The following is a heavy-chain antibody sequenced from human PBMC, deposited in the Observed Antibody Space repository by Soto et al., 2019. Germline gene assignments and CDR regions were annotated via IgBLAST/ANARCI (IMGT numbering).Heavy chain of an antibody. V-gene: IGHV4-39*01. CDR2: LYYSGSTSSGST. CDR3: ARRGSTWAYLED. Sequence: QLQLQESGPGLVKPSETLSLTCTVSGDSISRSTYYWGWIRQPPGKGLEWIGSLYYSGSTSSGSTYYNPSLKSRVTISVDTSKNQFSLKLSSVTATDTAVYYCARRGSTWAYLEDWGQGTLVTVSS. D-gene: IGHD6-13*01. J-gene: IGHJ4*02. CDR1: GDSISRSTYY.